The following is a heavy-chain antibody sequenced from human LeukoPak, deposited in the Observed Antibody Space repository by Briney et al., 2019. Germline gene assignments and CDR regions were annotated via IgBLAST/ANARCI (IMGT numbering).Heavy chain of an antibody. D-gene: IGHD6-13*01. CDR1: GGSFSGYY. V-gene: IGHV4-34*01. CDR2: TNHSGST. CDR3: ARVMWYSSSWYDY. Sequence: PSETLSLTCAVYGGSFSGYYWSWIRQPPGKGLEWIGETNHSGSTNYNPSLKSRVTISVDTSKNQFSLKLSSVTAADTAVYYCARVMWYSSSWYDYWGQGTLVTVSS. J-gene: IGHJ4*02.